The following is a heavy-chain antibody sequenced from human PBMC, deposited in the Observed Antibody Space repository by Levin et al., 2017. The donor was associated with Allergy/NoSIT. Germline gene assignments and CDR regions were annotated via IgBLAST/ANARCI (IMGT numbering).Heavy chain of an antibody. V-gene: IGHV3-66*04. D-gene: IGHD6-19*01. CDR3: ARHSSGWSYYFDY. CDR1: GFTVSSNS. Sequence: HPGGSLRLSCAASGFTVSSNSMSWVRQAPGKGLEWVSVIYSGDNTNYADSVKGRFTISRDNPTNTLYLQMNSLRAEDTAVYYCARHSSGWSYYFDYWGQGALVTVSS. CDR2: IYSGDNT. J-gene: IGHJ4*02.